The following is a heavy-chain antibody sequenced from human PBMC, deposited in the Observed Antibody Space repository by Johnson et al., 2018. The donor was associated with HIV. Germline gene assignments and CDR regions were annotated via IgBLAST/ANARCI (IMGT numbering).Heavy chain of an antibody. V-gene: IGHV3-74*01. D-gene: IGHD1-26*01. Sequence: VQLVESGGALVQPGGSLRLSCEVSGFTISTFWMHWVRQVPGKGLMWVSRISGDGSSSSYADSVRGRFTISRDNSKNTLYLQMTSLRAEDTALYYCARDIVGAPDAFDIWGQGTMVTVSS. CDR1: GFTISTFW. J-gene: IGHJ3*02. CDR2: ISGDGSSS. CDR3: ARDIVGAPDAFDI.